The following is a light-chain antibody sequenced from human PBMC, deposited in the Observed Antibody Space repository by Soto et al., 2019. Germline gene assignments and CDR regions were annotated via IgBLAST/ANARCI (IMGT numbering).Light chain of an antibody. CDR3: QQYDAIPWT. CDR1: QNINSW. CDR2: AAS. J-gene: IGKJ1*01. V-gene: IGKV1-5*01. Sequence: DIQMTQSPSTLSASVGDRVTITCRASQNINSWLAWYQQKPGKAPKLLIYAASSLESGVPSRFSGRRSETELTLTISSLQPDDFATYCCQQYDAIPWTCGQGTKVQIK.